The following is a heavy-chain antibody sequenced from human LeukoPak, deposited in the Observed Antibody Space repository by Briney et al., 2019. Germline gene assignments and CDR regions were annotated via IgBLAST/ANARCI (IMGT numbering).Heavy chain of an antibody. CDR3: AKGNKYYYDSSGYSYYFDY. CDR2: ISGSGGST. V-gene: IGHV3-23*01. J-gene: IGHJ4*02. Sequence: PGGSLRLSCAASGFTFSSYAMSWVRQAPGKGLEWVSAISGSGGSTYYADSVKGRLTISRDNSKNTLHLQMNSLRAEDTAVYYCAKGNKYYYDSSGYSYYFDYWGQGTLVTVSS. CDR1: GFTFSSYA. D-gene: IGHD3-22*01.